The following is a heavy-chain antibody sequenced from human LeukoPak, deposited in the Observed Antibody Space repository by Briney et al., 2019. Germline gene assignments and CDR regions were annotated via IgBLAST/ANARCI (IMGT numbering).Heavy chain of an antibody. CDR2: IYYSGTT. Sequence: PSETLSLTCTVSGGSIINRSYYWDWIRQPPGKGLEWIGSIYYSGTTYYNPSLKSRVTISVDASKNQFSLKLSSVTAADTAVCYCVARNGDYSYMDVWGKGTTVTVSS. V-gene: IGHV4-39*01. D-gene: IGHD1-1*01. CDR1: GGSIINRSYY. J-gene: IGHJ6*03. CDR3: VARNGDYSYMDV.